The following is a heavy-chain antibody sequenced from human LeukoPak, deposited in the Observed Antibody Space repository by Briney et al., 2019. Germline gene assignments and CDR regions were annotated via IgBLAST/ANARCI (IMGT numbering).Heavy chain of an antibody. CDR1: GGSISSYY. CDR3: ARAPKLHLRNIVVVPAATPRWFDP. V-gene: IGHV4-59*12. J-gene: IGHJ5*02. D-gene: IGHD2-2*01. CDR2: IYYSGST. Sequence: PSETLSLTCTVSGGSISSYYWSWIRQPPGKGLEWIGYIYYSGSTNYNPSLKSRVTISVDTSKNQFSLKLSSVTAADTAVYYCARAPKLHLRNIVVVPAATPRWFDPWGQGTLVTVSS.